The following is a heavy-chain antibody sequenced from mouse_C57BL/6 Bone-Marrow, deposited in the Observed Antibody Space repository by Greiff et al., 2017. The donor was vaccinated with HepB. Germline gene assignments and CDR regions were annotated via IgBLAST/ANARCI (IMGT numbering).Heavy chain of an antibody. CDR3: ARWYYYGSSPLWYFDV. D-gene: IGHD1-1*01. CDR2: ISNGGGST. V-gene: IGHV5-12*01. J-gene: IGHJ1*03. Sequence: DVKLVESGGGLVQPGGSLKLSCAASGFTFSDYYMYWVRQTPEKRLEWVAYISNGGGSTYYPDTVKGRFTISRDNAKNTLYLQMSRLKSEDTAMYYCARWYYYGSSPLWYFDVWGTGTTVTVSS. CDR1: GFTFSDYY.